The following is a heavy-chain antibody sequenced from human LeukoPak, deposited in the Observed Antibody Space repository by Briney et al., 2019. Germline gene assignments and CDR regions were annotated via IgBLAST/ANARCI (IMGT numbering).Heavy chain of an antibody. CDR1: GDSISSSSYY. J-gene: IGHJ6*03. CDR3: ARSLVIPESFYYYYYMDV. Sequence: SETLSLTCTVSGDSISSSSYYWVWIRQSPGGGLEWIGNVFYDGSPHYHPPLRSRLSISLDTSRNQFSLRLTSVTAADTAVYYCARSLVIPESFYYYYYMDVWGTGTTVTVSS. CDR2: VFYDGSP. V-gene: IGHV4-39*07. D-gene: IGHD3-16*02.